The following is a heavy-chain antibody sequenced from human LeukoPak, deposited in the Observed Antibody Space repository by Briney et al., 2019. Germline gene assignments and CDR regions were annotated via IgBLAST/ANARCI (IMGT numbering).Heavy chain of an antibody. J-gene: IGHJ5*02. CDR3: ARDRRIQLWSGHNWFDP. V-gene: IGHV1-2*06. CDR1: GYTLTGYY. D-gene: IGHD5-18*01. CDR2: MNSNSGGT. Sequence: ASVRVSCKASGYTLTGYYMNWVRQATGQGLEWMGRMNSNSGGTNYAQKFQGRVTMTRDTSISTAYMELSRLRSDDTAVYYCARDRRIQLWSGHNWFDPWGQGTLVTVSS.